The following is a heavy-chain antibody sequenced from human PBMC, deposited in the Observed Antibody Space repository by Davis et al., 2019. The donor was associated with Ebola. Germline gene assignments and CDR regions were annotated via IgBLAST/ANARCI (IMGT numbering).Heavy chain of an antibody. V-gene: IGHV4-34*01. D-gene: IGHD6-19*01. CDR1: GGSFSGYY. CDR3: ARLSSSVAGLY. Sequence: SETLSLTCAVYGGSFSGYYWSWIRQPPGKGLEWIGSIHYGGSTYYTPSLKSRVIISVDTSRKQFSLNLSSVTAADTAIYYCARLSSSVAGLYWGQGILVTVSS. CDR2: IHYGGST. J-gene: IGHJ4*02.